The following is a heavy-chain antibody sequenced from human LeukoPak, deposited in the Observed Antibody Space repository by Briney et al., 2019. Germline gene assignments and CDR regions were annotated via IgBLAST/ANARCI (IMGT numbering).Heavy chain of an antibody. J-gene: IGHJ4*02. V-gene: IGHV4-59*01. Sequence: SETLSLTCTVSGDSMSSYKWSWIRQPPGKGLEWIGYVDYSGSTNYSPSLKGRLTISIDTSNNQFSLRLNSVPAADTAVYYCARAGYSITWDYFDYWGQGSLVTVSS. CDR1: GDSMSSYK. D-gene: IGHD5-24*01. CDR2: VDYSGST. CDR3: ARAGYSITWDYFDY.